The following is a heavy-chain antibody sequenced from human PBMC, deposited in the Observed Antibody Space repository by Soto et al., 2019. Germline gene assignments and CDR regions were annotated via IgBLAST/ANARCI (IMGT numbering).Heavy chain of an antibody. V-gene: IGHV4-59*08. CDR2: IYYSGST. J-gene: IGHJ5*02. CDR3: ARRYYDSSGYFWWFDP. D-gene: IGHD3-22*01. CDR1: GGSISSYY. Sequence: SETLSLTCTVSGGSISSYYWSWIRQPPGKGLEWIGYIYYSGSTNYNPSLKSRVTISVDTSKNQFSLKLSSVTAADTAVYYCARRYYDSSGYFWWFDPWGQGTLVTVSS.